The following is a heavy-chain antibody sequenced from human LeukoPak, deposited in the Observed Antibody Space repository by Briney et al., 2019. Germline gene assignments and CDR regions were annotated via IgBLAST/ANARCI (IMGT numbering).Heavy chain of an antibody. J-gene: IGHJ4*02. CDR2: IIPIFGTA. Sequence: SVKVSCKASGGTFSSYAISWVRQAPGQGLEWMGGIIPIFGTANYAQKFQGRVTITADESTSTAYVELSSLRSEDTAVYYCARARRDEWDRRLEYDYWGQGTLVTVSS. D-gene: IGHD3-16*01. CDR3: ARARRDEWDRRLEYDY. CDR1: GGTFSSYA. V-gene: IGHV1-69*13.